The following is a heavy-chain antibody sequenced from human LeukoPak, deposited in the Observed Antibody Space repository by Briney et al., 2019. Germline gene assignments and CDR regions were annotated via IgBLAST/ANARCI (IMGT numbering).Heavy chain of an antibody. CDR3: ARDLCTTTSCLDY. CDR1: GFTFSSYA. CDR2: ISYDGSNK. J-gene: IGHJ4*02. V-gene: IGHV3-30-3*01. Sequence: GGSLRLSCAASGFTFSSYAMHWVRQAPGKGLEWVAVISYDGSNKYYADSVKGRFTISRDNSKNTLYLQMNSLRAEDTAVYYCARDLCTTTSCLDYWGQGTLLTVSS. D-gene: IGHD2-2*01.